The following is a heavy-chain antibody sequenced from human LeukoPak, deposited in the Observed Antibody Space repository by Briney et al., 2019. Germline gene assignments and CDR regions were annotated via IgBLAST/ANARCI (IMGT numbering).Heavy chain of an antibody. Sequence: GGSLRLSCAASGFTFSNSYMSWIRQAPGKGLEWISYISSSSGTIIHYADSVKGRFTISRDNAKNSLYLQMTSLRAEDTAVFYCAREGALVRGSFTQRSKAFDIWGQGTMVTVSS. D-gene: IGHD3-10*01. J-gene: IGHJ3*02. CDR3: AREGALVRGSFTQRSKAFDI. CDR1: GFTFSNSY. CDR2: ISSSSGTII. V-gene: IGHV3-11*04.